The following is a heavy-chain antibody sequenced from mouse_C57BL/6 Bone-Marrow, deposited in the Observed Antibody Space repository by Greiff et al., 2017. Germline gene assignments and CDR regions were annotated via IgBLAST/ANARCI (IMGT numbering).Heavy chain of an antibody. V-gene: IGHV1-4*01. CDR1: GYTFTSYT. Sequence: VQLQQSGAELARPGASVKMSCKASGYTFTSYTMHWVKQRPGQGLEWIGYINPSSGYTKYNQKFKDKATLPADKSSSTAYMQLSSLTSEDSAVYYCARWDYGSSYNYAMDYWGQGTSVTVSS. D-gene: IGHD1-1*01. J-gene: IGHJ4*01. CDR3: ARWDYGSSYNYAMDY. CDR2: INPSSGYT.